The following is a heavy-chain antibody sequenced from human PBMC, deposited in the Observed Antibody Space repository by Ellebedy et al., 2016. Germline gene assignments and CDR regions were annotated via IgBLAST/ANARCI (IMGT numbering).Heavy chain of an antibody. Sequence: ASVKVSCXASGYTFTSYYMHWVRQAPGQGLEWMGIINPSGGSTSYAQKFQGRVTMTRDTSTSTVYMELSSLRSEDTAVYYCARDVAAAVTGNDWFDPWGQGTLVTVSS. CDR3: ARDVAAAVTGNDWFDP. J-gene: IGHJ5*02. CDR2: INPSGGST. CDR1: GYTFTSYY. D-gene: IGHD6-13*01. V-gene: IGHV1-46*01.